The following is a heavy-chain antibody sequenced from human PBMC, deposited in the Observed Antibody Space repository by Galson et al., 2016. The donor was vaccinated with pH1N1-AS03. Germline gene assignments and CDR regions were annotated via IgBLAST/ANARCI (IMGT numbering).Heavy chain of an antibody. D-gene: IGHD3/OR15-3a*01. J-gene: IGHJ4*02. CDR1: GFSFSSFG. CDR3: ARDWTGSIDY. Sequence: SLRLSCAAPGFSFSSFGMHWVRQAPGKGLEWVAVIWYDGSNKYYADSVKGRFTISRDNTKNTLYLQMDSLRAEDTAVYYCARDWTGSIDYWGQGTLVTVSS. V-gene: IGHV3-33*01. CDR2: IWYDGSNK.